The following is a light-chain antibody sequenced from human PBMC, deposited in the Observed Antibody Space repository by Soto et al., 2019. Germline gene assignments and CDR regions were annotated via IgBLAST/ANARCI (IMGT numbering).Light chain of an antibody. Sequence: ETVLTQSPGTLQFSPGQRATLSCTASQSVSSNYLAWYQQKRGQVPRLLIYAASSRTTDIPHSLSGSGSGTDFTVTISRLVHEDFAVYFCRLYGSSPPRYTFAQGTKLEIK. J-gene: IGKJ2*01. CDR2: AAS. CDR1: QSVSSNY. CDR3: RLYGSSPPRYT. V-gene: IGKV3-20*01.